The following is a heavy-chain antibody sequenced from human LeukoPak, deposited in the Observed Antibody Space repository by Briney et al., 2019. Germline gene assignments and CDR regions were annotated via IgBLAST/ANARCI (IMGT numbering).Heavy chain of an antibody. Sequence: SETLSLTCTVSGGSISSSSYYWGWIRQPPGKGLEWIGSIYYSGSTYYNPSLKSRVTISVDTSRNQFSLKLSSLTAADTAVYYCASRGSQDEPWGQGTLVTVSS. V-gene: IGHV4-39*01. CDR3: ASRGSQDEP. D-gene: IGHD5-12*01. CDR2: IYYSGST. CDR1: GGSISSSSYY. J-gene: IGHJ5*02.